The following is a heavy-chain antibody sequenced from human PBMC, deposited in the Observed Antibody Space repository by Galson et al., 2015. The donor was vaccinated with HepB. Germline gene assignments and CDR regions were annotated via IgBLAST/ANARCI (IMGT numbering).Heavy chain of an antibody. V-gene: IGHV3-30-3*01. D-gene: IGHD2-21*02. Sequence: SLRLSCAASGFTFSSYAMHWVRQAPGKGLEWVAVISYDGSNKYYADSVKGRFTISRDNSKNTLYLQMNSLRAEDTAVYYCARSSHVGCGGDCYWGFDYWGQGTLVTVSS. CDR1: GFTFSSYA. J-gene: IGHJ4*02. CDR2: ISYDGSNK. CDR3: ARSSHVGCGGDCYWGFDY.